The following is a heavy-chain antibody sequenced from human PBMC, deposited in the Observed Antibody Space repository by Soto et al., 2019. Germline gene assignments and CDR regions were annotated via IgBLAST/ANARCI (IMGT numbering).Heavy chain of an antibody. V-gene: IGHV4-34*01. D-gene: IGHD6-6*01. J-gene: IGHJ6*03. CDR1: GGSFSGYY. CDR2: INHSGST. Sequence: LSLTCAVHGGSFSGYYWSWIRQPPGKGLEWIGEINHSGSTNYNPSLKSRVTISVDTSKNQFSLKLSSVTAADTAVYYCARGRGLIAARVGHYYYYYMDVCGKGTTVTVSS. CDR3: ARGRGLIAARVGHYYYYYMDV.